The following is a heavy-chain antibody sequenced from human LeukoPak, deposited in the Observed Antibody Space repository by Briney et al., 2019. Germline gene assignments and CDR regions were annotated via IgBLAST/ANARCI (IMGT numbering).Heavy chain of an antibody. V-gene: IGHV1-2*02. D-gene: IGHD2-2*01. Sequence: ASVKVSCKASGYTFTSYYMHWVRQAPGQGLEWMGWINPNSGGTNYAQKFQGRVTMTRDTSISTAYMELSRLRSDDTAVYYCARDSSLEYQLPHYPNYWGQGTLVTVSS. CDR1: GYTFTSYY. CDR3: ARDSSLEYQLPHYPNY. J-gene: IGHJ4*02. CDR2: INPNSGGT.